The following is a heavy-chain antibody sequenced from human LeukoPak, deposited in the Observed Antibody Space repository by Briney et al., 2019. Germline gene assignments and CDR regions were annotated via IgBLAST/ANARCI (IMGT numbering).Heavy chain of an antibody. V-gene: IGHV3-20*04. D-gene: IGHD3-22*01. CDR2: INWNGGST. CDR1: GFXFDDYD. CDR3: ARDLPQIEY. J-gene: IGHJ4*02. Sequence: GGSLRLSCAASGFXFDDYDINWVRQAPGKGLGWVSGINWNGGSTGYADSVKGRFTISRDNAKNSLYLQMNSLRAEDTALYYCARDLPQIEYWGQGTLVTVSS.